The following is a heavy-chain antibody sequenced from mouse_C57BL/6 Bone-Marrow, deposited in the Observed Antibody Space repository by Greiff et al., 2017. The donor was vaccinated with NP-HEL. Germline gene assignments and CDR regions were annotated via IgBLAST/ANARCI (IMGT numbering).Heavy chain of an antibody. D-gene: IGHD1-1*01. CDR3: TRDYYGSSFGYFDV. Sequence: EVKLVESGEGLVKPGGSLKLSCAASGFTFSSYAMSWVRQTPEKRLEWVAYLSSGGDYIYYADTVKGRFTISRDNPRNTLYLQMSSLKSEDTAMYYCTRDYYGSSFGYFDVWGTGTTVTVSS. CDR1: GFTFSSYA. CDR2: LSSGGDYI. J-gene: IGHJ1*03. V-gene: IGHV5-9-1*02.